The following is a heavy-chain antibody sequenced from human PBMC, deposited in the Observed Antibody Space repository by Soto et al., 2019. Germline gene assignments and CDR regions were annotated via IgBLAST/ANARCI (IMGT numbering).Heavy chain of an antibody. D-gene: IGHD1-26*01. Sequence: GGSLSLSCAASGFIFENFGMSWVRQAPGKGLEWISSISGSGFKKYYADSVKGRFTISRDNSKSTVYLELNNLSAEDTAVYHCAKNQGVELVPLATVDWFDPWGQGSVVTVSS. V-gene: IGHV3-23*01. J-gene: IGHJ5*02. CDR2: ISGSGFKK. CDR3: AKNQGVELVPLATVDWFDP. CDR1: GFIFENFG.